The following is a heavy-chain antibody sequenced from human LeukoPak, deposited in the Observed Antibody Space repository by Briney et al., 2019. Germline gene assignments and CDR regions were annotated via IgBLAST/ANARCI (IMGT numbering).Heavy chain of an antibody. J-gene: IGHJ3*02. D-gene: IGHD6-19*01. Sequence: SETLSLTCTVSGGSISSSSYYWGWIRQPPGKGLEWIWSIYYSWSTYYNPSLKSRVTISVDTSKNQFSLKLSSVTAADTAVYYCARQDSGLYAFDIWGQGTMVTVSS. CDR3: ARQDSGLYAFDI. V-gene: IGHV4-39*01. CDR2: IYYSWST. CDR1: GGSISSSSYY.